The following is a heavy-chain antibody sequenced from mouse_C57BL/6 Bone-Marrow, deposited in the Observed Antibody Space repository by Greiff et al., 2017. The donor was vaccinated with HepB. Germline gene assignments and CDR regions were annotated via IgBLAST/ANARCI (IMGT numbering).Heavy chain of an antibody. V-gene: IGHV1-80*01. Sequence: QVHVKQSGAELVKPGASVKISCKASGYAFSSYWMNWVKQRPGKGLEWIGQIYPGDGDTNYNGKFKGKATLTADKSSSTAYMQLSSLTSEDSAVYFCAREAQATLFAYWGQGTLVTVSA. D-gene: IGHD3-2*02. J-gene: IGHJ3*01. CDR1: GYAFSSYW. CDR2: IYPGDGDT. CDR3: AREAQATLFAY.